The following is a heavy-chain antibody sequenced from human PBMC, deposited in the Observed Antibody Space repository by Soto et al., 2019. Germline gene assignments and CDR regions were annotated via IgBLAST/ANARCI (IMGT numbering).Heavy chain of an antibody. CDR3: ASLGGRIAAADFYGMDV. CDR1: GYSFTSYW. J-gene: IGHJ6*02. V-gene: IGHV5-10-1*01. D-gene: IGHD6-13*01. CDR2: IDPSDSYT. Sequence: GESLKISCKGSGYSFTSYWISWVRQMPGKGLEWMGRIDPSDSYTNYSPSFQGHVTISADKSISTAYLQWSSLKASDTAMYYCASLGGRIAAADFYGMDVWGQGTTVTVSS.